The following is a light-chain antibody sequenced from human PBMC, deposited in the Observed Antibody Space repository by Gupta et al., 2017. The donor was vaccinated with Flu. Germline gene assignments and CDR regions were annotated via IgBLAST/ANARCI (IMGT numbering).Light chain of an antibody. CDR1: QSIRNN. CDR3: QQYNDWHPQYS. Sequence: EIVMTQSPASLSVSPGESATFSCKASQSIRNNLAWFQEKPGQTPRLLIYGASTRAAGVPVRFGGSGAGTDFTLTISSLQSEDFAVYYCQQYNDWHPQYSFGQGTKLEIK. J-gene: IGKJ2*03. CDR2: GAS. V-gene: IGKV3-15*01.